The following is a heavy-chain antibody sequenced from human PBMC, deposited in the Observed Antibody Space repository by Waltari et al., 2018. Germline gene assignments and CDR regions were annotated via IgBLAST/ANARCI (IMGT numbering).Heavy chain of an antibody. V-gene: IGHV4-34*01. CDR3: VRRGPYSSGWQTLNYFDA. CDR2: IDHTGST. Sequence: GGSFSIYFWTWIRQPPGKGLEWIGEIDHTGSTNYNTSLKSRVNMSVDTYKKHFSLTLSSVTAADTAVYYCVRRGPYSSGWQTLNYFDAWGQGTLVTVSS. CDR1: GGSFSIYF. J-gene: IGHJ5*02. D-gene: IGHD6-19*01.